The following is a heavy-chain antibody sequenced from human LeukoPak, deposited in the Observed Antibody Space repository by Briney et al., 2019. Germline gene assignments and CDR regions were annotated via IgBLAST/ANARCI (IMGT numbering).Heavy chain of an antibody. V-gene: IGHV3-33*01. Sequence: PGGSLRLSCAASGFTFSSYGMHWVRQAPGKGLEWVAVIWYDGSNKYYADSVKGRFTISRDNSKNTLYLQMSSLRAEDTAVYYCARAPIEDYYYYGMDVWGQGTTVTVSS. J-gene: IGHJ6*02. CDR1: GFTFSSYG. CDR3: ARAPIEDYYYYGMDV. CDR2: IWYDGSNK.